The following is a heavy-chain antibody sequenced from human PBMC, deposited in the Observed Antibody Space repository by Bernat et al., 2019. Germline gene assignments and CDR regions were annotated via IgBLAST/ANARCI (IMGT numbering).Heavy chain of an antibody. D-gene: IGHD4/OR15-4a*01. CDR1: GFTFSSYA. CDR3: ATGTMVRRSYYYYGMDV. CDR2: ISYDGSNK. V-gene: IGHV3-30-3*01. J-gene: IGHJ6*02. Sequence: VQLVESGGGLVQPGGSLRLSCAASGFTFSSYAMHWVRQAPGKGLEWVAVISYDGSNKYYADSVKGRFTISRDNSKNTLYLQMNSLRAEDTAVYYCATGTMVRRSYYYYGMDVWGQGTTVTVSS.